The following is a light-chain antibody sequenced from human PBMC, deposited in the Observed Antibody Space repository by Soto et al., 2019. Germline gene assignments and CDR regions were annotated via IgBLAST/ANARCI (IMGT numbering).Light chain of an antibody. V-gene: IGKV1-12*02. CDR1: QDISTW. Sequence: DIQMTQSPSSVSASVGDRVTITCRASQDISTWLAWYQQKPGKAPKVLIYAASGLQSGVPSRFSGSGSGTHFTLTVSSLQAEDFAVYYCQQGQSFPFTFGQGTKLEIK. J-gene: IGKJ2*01. CDR3: QQGQSFPFT. CDR2: AAS.